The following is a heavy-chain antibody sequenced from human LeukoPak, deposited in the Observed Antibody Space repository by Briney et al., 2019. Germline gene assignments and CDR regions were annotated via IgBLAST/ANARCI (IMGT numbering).Heavy chain of an antibody. CDR3: ARWAIFDAFDI. J-gene: IGHJ3*02. V-gene: IGHV3-48*02. CDR2: ISSSSSTI. Sequence: GGSLRLSCAASGFTFRSYNMNWVRQAPGKGLEWVSYISSSSSTIYYADSVKGRFTISRDNAKNSLYLQMNSPIDENTAVYYCARWAIFDAFDIWGQGTMVSVSS. D-gene: IGHD3-9*01. CDR1: GFTFRSYN.